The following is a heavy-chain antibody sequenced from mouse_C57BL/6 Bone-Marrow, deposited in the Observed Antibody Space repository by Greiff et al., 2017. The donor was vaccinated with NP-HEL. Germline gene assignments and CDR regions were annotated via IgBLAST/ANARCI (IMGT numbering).Heavy chain of an antibody. CDR1: GYTFTSYW. CDR3: ARQSLSYAMDY. CDR2: IDPSDSYT. Sequence: QVQLKQPGAELVMPGASVKLSCKASGYTFTSYWMHWVKQRPGQGLEWIGEIDPSDSYTNYNQKFQGKATLTVDKSSSTAYMQLSSLTSEDSAGYYCARQSLSYAMDYWGQGTTVTVSS. D-gene: IGHD1-3*01. J-gene: IGHJ4*01. V-gene: IGHV1-69*01.